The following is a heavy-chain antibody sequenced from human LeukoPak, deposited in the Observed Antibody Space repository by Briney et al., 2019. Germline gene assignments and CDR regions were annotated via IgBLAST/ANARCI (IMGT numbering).Heavy chain of an antibody. CDR1: GGTFSSYA. J-gene: IGHJ3*02. CDR2: IIPIFGTA. D-gene: IGHD3-3*01. CDR3: ARVWGYDFWSGYCYAFDI. V-gene: IGHV1-69*05. Sequence: ASVKVSCKASGGTFSSYAISWVRQAPGQGLEWMGGIIPIFGTANYAQKFQGRVTITTDESTSTAYMELSSLRSEDTAVYYCARVWGYDFWSGYCYAFDIWGQGTMVTVSS.